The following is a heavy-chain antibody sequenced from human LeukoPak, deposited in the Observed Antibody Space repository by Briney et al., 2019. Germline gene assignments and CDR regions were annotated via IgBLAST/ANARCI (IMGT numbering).Heavy chain of an antibody. CDR1: GFTFSSHS. J-gene: IGHJ6*03. V-gene: IGHV3-21*01. Sequence: PGGSLRLSCAASGFTFSSHSMNWVRQAPGKGLEWVSSISSSSNYIYYADSVKGRFTISRDNSKNTLYLQMNSLRAEDTAVYYCATDWYYYYMDVWGKGTTVTISS. CDR2: ISSSSNYI. CDR3: ATDWYYYYMDV. D-gene: IGHD2-21*01.